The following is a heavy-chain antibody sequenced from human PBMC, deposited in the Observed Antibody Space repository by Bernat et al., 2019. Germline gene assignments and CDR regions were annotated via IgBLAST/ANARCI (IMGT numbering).Heavy chain of an antibody. D-gene: IGHD6-13*01. V-gene: IGHV3-23*01. CDR3: AKGLASSWPGSDC. CDR2: STGRGCGP. Sequence: EVQLLEAGGGLVQPGGSLRLFCTASGFTFSTYAMTWVRQAPGKGLEWVSTSTGRGCGPYNADSVKGRFTISRDNSKSKLYLKMNSVRAEDTALYYCAKGLASSWPGSDCWGQGTLVTVSS. J-gene: IGHJ4*02. CDR1: GFTFSTYA.